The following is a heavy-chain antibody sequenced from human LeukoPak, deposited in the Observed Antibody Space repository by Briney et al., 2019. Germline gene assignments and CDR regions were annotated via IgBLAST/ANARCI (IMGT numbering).Heavy chain of an antibody. CDR1: GFSLTTSGMC. J-gene: IGHJ4*02. Sequence: ASGPTLVNPTQTLTLTCTFSGFSLTTSGMCVSWIRLPPGKALEWLARIDWDDDKYYSTSLKTRLTISKDTSKNQVVLTMTNMDPVDTATYYCARAMVRGVIYDHWGQGTLVTVSS. V-gene: IGHV2-70*11. CDR3: ARAMVRGVIYDH. CDR2: IDWDDDK. D-gene: IGHD3-10*01.